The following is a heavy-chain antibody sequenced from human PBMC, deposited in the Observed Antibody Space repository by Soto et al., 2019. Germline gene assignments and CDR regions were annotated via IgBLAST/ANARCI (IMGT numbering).Heavy chain of an antibody. J-gene: IGHJ4*02. Sequence: QVQLQQWGAGLLKPSETLSLTCAVYGGSFSGYYWSWIRQPPGKGLEWIGEINHSGSTNYNPTLKRRVTISVDTAKNQFSLQLSSVTAADTAVYYCERDPSSSWDHVDYWGQVTLVTVSS. CDR3: ERDPSSSWDHVDY. V-gene: IGHV4-34*01. CDR2: INHSGST. D-gene: IGHD6-13*01. CDR1: GGSFSGYY.